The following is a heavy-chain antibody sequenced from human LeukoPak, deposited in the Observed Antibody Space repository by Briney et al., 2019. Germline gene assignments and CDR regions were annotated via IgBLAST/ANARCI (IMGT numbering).Heavy chain of an antibody. V-gene: IGHV1-58*01. D-gene: IGHD3-22*01. CDR2: IVVGSGNT. J-gene: IGHJ3*02. CDR3: ARGARITMIVVGNDAFDI. Sequence: TSVKVSCKASGFTFTSSAVQWVRQSRGQRLECIGWIVVGSGNTNYAQKFQERVTITRDMSTSTAYIELSRLRSDDTAVYYCARGARITMIVVGNDAFDIWGQGTMVTVSS. CDR1: GFTFTSSA.